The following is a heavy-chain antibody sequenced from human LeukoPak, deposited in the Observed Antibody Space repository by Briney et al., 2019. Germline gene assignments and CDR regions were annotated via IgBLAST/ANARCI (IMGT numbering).Heavy chain of an antibody. CDR1: GGTFSNYG. J-gene: IGHJ5*02. CDR2: IIPIFDTT. Sequence: SVKVSCKASGGTFSNYGISWVRQAPGQGLEWMGAIIPIFDTTNYAQKFQGRVTITADKSTSTAYMELSSLRSEDTAVYYCARARYSTGWYWWFVPWGQGALVTVSS. D-gene: IGHD6-19*01. V-gene: IGHV1-69*06. CDR3: ARARYSTGWYWWFVP.